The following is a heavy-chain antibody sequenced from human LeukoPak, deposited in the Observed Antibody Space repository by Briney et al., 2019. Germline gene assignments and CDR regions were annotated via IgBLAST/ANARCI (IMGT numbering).Heavy chain of an antibody. J-gene: IGHJ4*02. Sequence: ASVKVSCKVSGYTLTELSMHWVRQAPGKGLEWMGGFDPEDGETIYARKFQGRVTMTEDTSTDTAYMELSSLRSEDTAVYYCAKGAWGVVVPAVNYGGQETLVTVSS. CDR2: FDPEDGET. D-gene: IGHD2-2*01. V-gene: IGHV1-24*01. CDR3: AKGAWGVVVPAVNY. CDR1: GYTLTELS.